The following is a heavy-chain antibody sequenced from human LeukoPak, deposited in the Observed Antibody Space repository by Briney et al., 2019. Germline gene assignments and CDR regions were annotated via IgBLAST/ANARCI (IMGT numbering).Heavy chain of an antibody. J-gene: IGHJ4*02. D-gene: IGHD3-10*01. V-gene: IGHV4-59*08. CDR3: ARQHSEGVQDY. Sequence: PSETLSLTCTVSGGSISSYYWSWIRQPPGKGLEWIGYIYYSGSTNYNPSLKSRVTISVDTSKNQFSLKLSSVTAADTAVYYCARQHSEGVQDYWGQGTLVTVSS. CDR1: GGSISSYY. CDR2: IYYSGST.